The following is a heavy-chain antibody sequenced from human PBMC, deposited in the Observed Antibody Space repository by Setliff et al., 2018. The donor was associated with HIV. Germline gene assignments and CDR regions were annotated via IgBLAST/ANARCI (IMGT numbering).Heavy chain of an antibody. D-gene: IGHD2-15*01. CDR3: AKPFGSDGSRQLDS. CDR1: GYTFTTYY. V-gene: IGHV1-46*01. Sequence: ASVKVSCKASGYTFTTYYIHWVRQAPGQGLEWMGILNPSEGTTSFAQKFQGRVTMTRNTSISTAYMELSSLRSDDTAIYYCAKPFGSDGSRQLDSWGQGTLVTVSS. J-gene: IGHJ4*02. CDR2: LNPSEGTT.